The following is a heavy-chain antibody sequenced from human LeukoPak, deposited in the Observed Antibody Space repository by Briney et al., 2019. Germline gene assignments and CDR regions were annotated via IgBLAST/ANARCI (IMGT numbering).Heavy chain of an antibody. CDR1: GFTFSSYA. Sequence: GGSLRLSCAASGFTFSSYAMHWVRQAPGKGLEWVAVISYDGSNKYYADSVKGRFTISRDNSKNTLYLQMNSLRAEDTAVYYCAREDTALVIAYWGQGTLVTVSS. V-gene: IGHV3-30-3*01. D-gene: IGHD5-18*01. CDR3: AREDTALVIAY. J-gene: IGHJ4*02. CDR2: ISYDGSNK.